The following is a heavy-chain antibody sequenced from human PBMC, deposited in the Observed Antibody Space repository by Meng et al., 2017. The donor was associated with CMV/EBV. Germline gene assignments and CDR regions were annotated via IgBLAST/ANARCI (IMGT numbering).Heavy chain of an antibody. J-gene: IGHJ3*02. CDR2: IVCIGKC. CDR3: ATGGGLWRKDGFDI. D-gene: IGHD3-3*01. CDR1: GGSTVTTDED. Sequence: VVHYTSLRIYPTFSGGSTVTTDEDSCWIRQTTWEGQASIGGIVCIGKCNYNPSLQSRGTISVDTSKNELSLKLIAVSAADTALYCCATGGGLWRKDGFDICGQRTMVTVSS. V-gene: IGHV4-39*07.